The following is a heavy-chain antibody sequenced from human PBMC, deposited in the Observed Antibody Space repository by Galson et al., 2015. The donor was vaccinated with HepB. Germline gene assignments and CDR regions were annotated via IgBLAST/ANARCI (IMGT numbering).Heavy chain of an antibody. V-gene: IGHV3-30*04. D-gene: IGHD6-13*01. CDR1: GFTFSSYA. CDR3: AKTGYSSSWYYFDY. Sequence: SLRLSCAASGFTFSSYAMHWVRQAPGKGLEWVAVISYDGSNKYYADSVKGRFTISRDNSKNTLYLQMNSLRAEDTAVYYCAKTGYSSSWYYFDYWGQGTLVTVSS. J-gene: IGHJ4*02. CDR2: ISYDGSNK.